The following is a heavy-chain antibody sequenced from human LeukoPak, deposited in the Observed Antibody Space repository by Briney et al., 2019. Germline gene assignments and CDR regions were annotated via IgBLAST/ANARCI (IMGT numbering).Heavy chain of an antibody. CDR3: ASRFSDSSGYYGVDY. Sequence: PSETLSLTCTVPGGSISSYYWSWIRQPPGKGLEWIGYIYTSGSTNYNPSLKSRVTISVDTSKNQFSLKLSSVTAADTAVYYCASRFSDSSGYYGVDYWGQGTLVTVSS. J-gene: IGHJ4*02. CDR1: GGSISSYY. V-gene: IGHV4-4*09. D-gene: IGHD3-22*01. CDR2: IYTSGST.